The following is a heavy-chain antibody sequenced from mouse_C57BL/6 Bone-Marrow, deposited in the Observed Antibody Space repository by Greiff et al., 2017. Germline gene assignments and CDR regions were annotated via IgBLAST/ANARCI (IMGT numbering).Heavy chain of an antibody. J-gene: IGHJ3*01. Sequence: EVHLVESGGGLVKPGGSLKLSCAASGFTFSSYAMSWVRQTPEKRLEWVATISDGGSYTYYPDNVKGRFTISRDNAKNNLYLQMSHLKSEDTAMYYCARVYPYWGQGTLVTVSA. D-gene: IGHD1-1*01. CDR1: GFTFSSYA. CDR2: ISDGGSYT. CDR3: ARVYPY. V-gene: IGHV5-4*01.